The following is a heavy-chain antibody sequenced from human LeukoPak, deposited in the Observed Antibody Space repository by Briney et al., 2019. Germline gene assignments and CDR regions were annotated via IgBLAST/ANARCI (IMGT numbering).Heavy chain of an antibody. CDR3: VRVAYSSSWYPYFDY. CDR1: GFTFSSYA. V-gene: IGHV3-21*06. Sequence: GGSLRLSCAASGFTFSSYAMNWVRLAPGKGLEWVSPITSSSSHVYYADSVKGRFTISRDNAKDSLYLQMDSLRAEDTAVYYCVRVAYSSSWYPYFDYWGQGTRVTVSS. CDR2: ITSSSSHV. D-gene: IGHD6-13*01. J-gene: IGHJ4*02.